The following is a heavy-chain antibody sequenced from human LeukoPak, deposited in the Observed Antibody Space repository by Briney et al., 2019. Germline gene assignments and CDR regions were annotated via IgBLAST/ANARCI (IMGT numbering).Heavy chain of an antibody. CDR3: ARDSPVAVVDY. CDR2: ISSSSSYI. V-gene: IGHV3-21*01. CDR1: GFTFSSYA. Sequence: PGGSLRLSCAASGFTFSSYAMSWVRQAPGKGLEWVSSISSSSSYIYYADSVKGRFTISRDNAKNSLYLQMNSLRAEDTAVYYCARDSPVAVVDYWGQGTLVTVSS. J-gene: IGHJ4*02. D-gene: IGHD6-19*01.